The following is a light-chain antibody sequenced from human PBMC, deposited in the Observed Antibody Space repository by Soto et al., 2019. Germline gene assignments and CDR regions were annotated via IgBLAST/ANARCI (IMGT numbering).Light chain of an antibody. CDR1: RSNIGANT. CDR3: AAWDDSLNGFV. Sequence: QLVLTQPPSASGTPGQRVTISCSGSRSNIGANTVNWYQQLPGTAPKLLIHLDNQRPSGVPDRFSGSKSGTSASLAISGLQSEDEADFYCAAWDDSLNGFVFGTGTKLTVL. CDR2: LDN. J-gene: IGLJ1*01. V-gene: IGLV1-44*01.